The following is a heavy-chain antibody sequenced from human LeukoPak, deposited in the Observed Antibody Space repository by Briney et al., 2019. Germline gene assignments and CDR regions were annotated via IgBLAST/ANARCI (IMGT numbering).Heavy chain of an antibody. J-gene: IGHJ4*02. Sequence: GGSLKLSCAVSGFTFSSYSMSWVRQAPGKGLEWVSSISSSSSYIYYADSVKGRFAISRDYAKNSLYLQMNSLRAEDTAVYYCVRACGGDCYLADYWGQGTLVTVSS. D-gene: IGHD2-21*02. V-gene: IGHV3-21*01. CDR1: GFTFSSYS. CDR2: ISSSSSYI. CDR3: VRACGGDCYLADY.